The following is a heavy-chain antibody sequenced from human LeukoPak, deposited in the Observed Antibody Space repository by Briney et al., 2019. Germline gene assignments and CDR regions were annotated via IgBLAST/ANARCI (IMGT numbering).Heavy chain of an antibody. D-gene: IGHD2-15*01. V-gene: IGHV1-8*02. CDR3: ARGYRRYSRLAYNWFDP. J-gene: IGHJ5*02. Sequence: GASVKVSCKASGGTFSSYAISWVRQAPGQGLEWMGWMNPNSGNTGYAQKFQGRVTMTRNTSISTAYMELSSLRSEDTAVYYCARGYRRYSRLAYNWFDPWGQGTLVTVSS. CDR1: GGTFSSYA. CDR2: MNPNSGNT.